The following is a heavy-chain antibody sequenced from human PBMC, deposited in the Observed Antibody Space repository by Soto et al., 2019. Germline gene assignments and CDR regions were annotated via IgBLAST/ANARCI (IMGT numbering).Heavy chain of an antibody. J-gene: IGHJ6*02. Sequence: QVQLQESGPGLVKPSGTLSLTCAVSGGSISSSNWWSWVRQPPGKGLEWIGEIYHSGSTNYNPSLRSRVAISVDKSKNQCSLKLGSVTAADTAVYYCARDRGSSSWYYYGMDVWGQGTTVTVSS. CDR1: GGSISSSNW. CDR2: IYHSGST. D-gene: IGHD6-13*01. CDR3: ARDRGSSSWYYYGMDV. V-gene: IGHV4-4*02.